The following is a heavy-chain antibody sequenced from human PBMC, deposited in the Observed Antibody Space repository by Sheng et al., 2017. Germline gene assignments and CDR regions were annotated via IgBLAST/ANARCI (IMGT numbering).Heavy chain of an antibody. Sequence: EVQLVESGGGLVQPGGSVRLSCAVYGFTFSSYGMNWVRQAPGKGLEWVSGISGSGDSTYYADSVKGRFTISRDNSRNTLYLQMNSLRAEDTAVYYCAKIKPHEPSWGQGTLVTVSS. CDR2: ISGSGDST. J-gene: IGHJ5*02. V-gene: IGHV3-23*04. CDR1: GFTFSSYG. CDR3: AKIKPHEPS.